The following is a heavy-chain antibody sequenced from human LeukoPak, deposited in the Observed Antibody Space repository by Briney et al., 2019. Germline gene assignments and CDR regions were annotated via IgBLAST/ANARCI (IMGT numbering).Heavy chain of an antibody. D-gene: IGHD1-26*01. CDR1: GFSLSTSGMC. CDR2: IDWDDDK. V-gene: IGHV2-70*01. J-gene: IGHJ6*02. Sequence: SGPTLVNPTQTLTLTCTFSGFSLSTSGMCVSWIRQPPGKALEWLALIDWDDDKYYSTSLKTRPTISKDTSKNQVVLTMTNMDPVDTATYYCARMYSGSYYGTHIDYYYGMDVWGQGTTVTVSS. CDR3: ARMYSGSYYGTHIDYYYGMDV.